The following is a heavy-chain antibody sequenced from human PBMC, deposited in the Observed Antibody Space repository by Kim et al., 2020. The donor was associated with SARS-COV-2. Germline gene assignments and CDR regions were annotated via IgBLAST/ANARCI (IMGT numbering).Heavy chain of an antibody. CDR3: ARVAIRAGGWDV. Sequence: ASVKVSCKASGYTFTSYDINWVRQATGQGLEWMGWMNPNSGNTGYAQKFQGRVTMTRNTSISTAYMELSSLRSEDTAVYYCARVAIRAGGWDVWGQGTTVTVSS. CDR1: GYTFTSYD. CDR2: MNPNSGNT. J-gene: IGHJ6*02. D-gene: IGHD3-16*01. V-gene: IGHV1-8*01.